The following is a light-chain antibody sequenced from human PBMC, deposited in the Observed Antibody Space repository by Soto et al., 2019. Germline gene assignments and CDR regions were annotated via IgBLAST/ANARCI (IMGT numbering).Light chain of an antibody. CDR3: QHYGNSPIT. V-gene: IGKV3-20*01. Sequence: EIVLTQSPGTLSLSPGERATLSCRASQSVSSNYLAWYQQTPGQAPRLLIYGASSRATGIPDRFSGSGSGTDFSFTFSRLEPEDFAVYYCQHYGNSPITFGQGTRLEIK. J-gene: IGKJ5*01. CDR2: GAS. CDR1: QSVSSNY.